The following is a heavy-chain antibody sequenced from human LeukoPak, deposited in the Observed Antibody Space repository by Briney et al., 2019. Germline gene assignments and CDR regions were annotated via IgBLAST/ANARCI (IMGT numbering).Heavy chain of an antibody. CDR2: IIPLLAIP. CDR3: AKAADILTGYPLMN. J-gene: IGHJ4*02. D-gene: IGHD3-9*01. CDR1: GGTFSSYA. Sequence: GASVKVSCKASGGTFSSYAISWVRQAPGQGLEWMGRIIPLLAIPKYAQKFQGRVTIAADTSTVYMGLSSLRYEDTAVYYCAKAADILTGYPLMNWGQGTLVTVSS. V-gene: IGHV1-69*04.